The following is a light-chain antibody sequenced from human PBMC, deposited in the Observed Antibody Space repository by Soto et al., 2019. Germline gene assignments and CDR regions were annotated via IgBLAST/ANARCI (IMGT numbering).Light chain of an antibody. J-gene: IGLJ2*01. CDR2: EVS. Sequence: QSALTKPASVSGSPGQSITISCTGTSSDVGGYNYVYWYQQHPGKAPKLMIYEVSNRPSGVSNRFSGSKSGNTASLTISGLQAEDEADYYCSSYTSSSTMVFGGGTKLTVL. CDR1: SSDVGGYNY. V-gene: IGLV2-14*01. CDR3: SSYTSSSTMV.